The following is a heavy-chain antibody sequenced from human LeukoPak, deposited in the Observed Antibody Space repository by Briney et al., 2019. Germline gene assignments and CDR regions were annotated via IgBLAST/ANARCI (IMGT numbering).Heavy chain of an antibody. Sequence: VGSLRLSCAASGFTFSSYGMHWVRQAPGKGREWVAVISYDGSNKYYADSVKGGFTISRDNSKNTLYLQMNSLRAEDTAVYYCAKTYYYGSGSYPGAFDIWGQGTMVTVSS. CDR3: AKTYYYGSGSYPGAFDI. D-gene: IGHD3-10*01. V-gene: IGHV3-30*18. CDR1: GFTFSSYG. J-gene: IGHJ3*02. CDR2: ISYDGSNK.